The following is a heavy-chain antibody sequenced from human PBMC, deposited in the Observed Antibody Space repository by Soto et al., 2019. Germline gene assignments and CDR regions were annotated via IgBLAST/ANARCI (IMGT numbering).Heavy chain of an antibody. CDR2: INHSGNN. CDR1: GGSFSTYY. J-gene: IGHJ3*02. CDR3: ARGGSNDWQVAFDI. V-gene: IGHV4-34*01. Sequence: PXATLSLTCVVSGGSFSTYYYNWIRQSPGKGLEWIGEINHSGNNNYSPSLKSRVTMSLDTSKNQFSLKLTSVTAADTAVYYCARGGSNDWQVAFDIWGQGTMVTVSS. D-gene: IGHD3-9*01.